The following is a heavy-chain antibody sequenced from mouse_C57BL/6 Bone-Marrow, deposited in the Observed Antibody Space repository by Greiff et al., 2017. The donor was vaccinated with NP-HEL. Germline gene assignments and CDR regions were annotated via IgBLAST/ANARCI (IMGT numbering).Heavy chain of an antibody. V-gene: IGHV1-69*01. D-gene: IGHD3-2*02. Sequence: QVQLQQPGAELVMPGASVKLSCKASGYTFTSYWMHWVKQRPGQGLEWIGEIDPSDSYTNYNQKFKGKSTLTVDKSSSTAYMQLSSLTSEDSAVYYCARGGQLRLRFPYFDYWGQGTTLTVSS. J-gene: IGHJ2*01. CDR3: ARGGQLRLRFPYFDY. CDR1: GYTFTSYW. CDR2: IDPSDSYT.